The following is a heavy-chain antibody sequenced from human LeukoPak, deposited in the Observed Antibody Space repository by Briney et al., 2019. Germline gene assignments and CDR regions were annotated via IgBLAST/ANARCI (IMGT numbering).Heavy chain of an antibody. D-gene: IGHD3-22*01. CDR2: ISGSGGST. CDR3: AKDLEGDSSGYYPGYFDY. Sequence: GGSLRLSCTASGFTFSTYTMDWVRQAPGKGLEWVSAISGSGGSTYYADSVKGRFTISRDNSKNTLYLQMNSLRAEDTAVYYCAKDLEGDSSGYYPGYFDYWGQGTLVTVSS. CDR1: GFTFSTYT. J-gene: IGHJ4*02. V-gene: IGHV3-23*01.